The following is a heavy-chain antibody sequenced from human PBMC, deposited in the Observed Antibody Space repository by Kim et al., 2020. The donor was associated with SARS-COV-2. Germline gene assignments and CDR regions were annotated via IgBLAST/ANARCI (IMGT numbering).Heavy chain of an antibody. Sequence: GGSLRLSCAASGFTFSSCAMHWVRQAPGKGLEWVATILYDGSNEYYADSVKGLFTISRDNSKTTLYLQMNSLRAEDMAVYYCARGVKWLTDAFDIWGQG. V-gene: IGHV3-30-3*01. CDR1: GFTFSSCA. CDR2: ILYDGSNE. J-gene: IGHJ3*02. D-gene: IGHD5-12*01. CDR3: ARGVKWLTDAFDI.